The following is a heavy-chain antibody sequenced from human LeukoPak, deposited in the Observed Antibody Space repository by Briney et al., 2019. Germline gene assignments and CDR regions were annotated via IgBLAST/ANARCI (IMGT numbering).Heavy chain of an antibody. CDR3: ARDGLEWEPFDY. CDR1: GFTFSSYS. D-gene: IGHD1-26*01. Sequence: PGGSLRLSCAASGFTFSSYSMNWARQAPGKGLEWVSSISSSSSYIYYADSVKGRFTISRDNAKNSLYLQMNSLRAEDTAVYYCARDGLEWEPFDYWGQGTLVTVSS. J-gene: IGHJ4*02. CDR2: ISSSSSYI. V-gene: IGHV3-21*01.